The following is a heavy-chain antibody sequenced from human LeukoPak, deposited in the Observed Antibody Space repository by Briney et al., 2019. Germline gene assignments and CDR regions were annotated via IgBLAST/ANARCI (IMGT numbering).Heavy chain of an antibody. D-gene: IGHD3-9*01. CDR2: INWNGGST. Sequence: PGESLRLSCAASGFTFDDYGMSWVRQAPGKGLEWVSGINWNGGSTGYADSVKGRFTISRDNAKNSLYLQMNSLRAEDTALYYCARARTYDILTGSFDYWGQGTLVTVSS. CDR3: ARARTYDILTGSFDY. CDR1: GFTFDDYG. J-gene: IGHJ4*02. V-gene: IGHV3-20*04.